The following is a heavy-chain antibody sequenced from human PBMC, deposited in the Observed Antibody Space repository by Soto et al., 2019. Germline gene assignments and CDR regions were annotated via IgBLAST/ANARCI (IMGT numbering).Heavy chain of an antibody. D-gene: IGHD3-10*01. CDR3: ARDTLWFGELSRQGFDF. J-gene: IGHJ4*02. Sequence: QVRLVESGGGVVQPVRSLRLSCAASGFTFSSFALHWVRQAPGKGLEWVAVISHDGKIKYYADFVRGRSTISRDNSKNTLYLQLGRLRPDDTAVYYCARDTLWFGELSRQGFDFWGQGTLLSVSS. CDR1: GFTFSSFA. V-gene: IGHV3-30*04. CDR2: ISHDGKIK.